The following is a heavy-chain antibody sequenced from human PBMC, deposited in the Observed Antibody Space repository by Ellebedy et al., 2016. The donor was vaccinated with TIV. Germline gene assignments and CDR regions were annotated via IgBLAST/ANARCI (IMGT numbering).Heavy chain of an antibody. CDR3: AREGVVATMYIDT. V-gene: IGHV4-59*12. CDR1: GGSITTYF. D-gene: IGHD5-12*01. J-gene: IGHJ4*02. CDR2: VYYTGTT. Sequence: MPSETLSLTCNVSGGSITTYFWSWIRQHPGKGLEWIGYVYYTGTTDYNPSLSSRVTMSIDTSKNQFSLNLRSVTAADTAVYYCAREGVVATMYIDTWGPGTLVTVSS.